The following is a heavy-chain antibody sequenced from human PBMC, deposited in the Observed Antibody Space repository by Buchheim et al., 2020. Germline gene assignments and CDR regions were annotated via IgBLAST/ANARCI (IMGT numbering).Heavy chain of an antibody. Sequence: QVQLVESGGGLVKAGGSLRLSCAASGFSFGDYYMSWFRQAPGKGLEWVSCISGSSDSLTYADSVRGRFTIARDNAKDSLSLQLEGLRGDDTAVYYCARNSAPPDYWGQGTL. CDR1: GFSFGDYY. CDR2: ISGSSDSL. J-gene: IGHJ4*02. V-gene: IGHV3-11*05. D-gene: IGHD3-10*01. CDR3: ARNSAPPDY.